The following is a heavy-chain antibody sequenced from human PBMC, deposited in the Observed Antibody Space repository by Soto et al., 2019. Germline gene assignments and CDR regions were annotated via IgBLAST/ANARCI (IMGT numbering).Heavy chain of an antibody. CDR2: MSPNSDST. D-gene: IGHD6-19*01. Sequence: ASVTVSCKPSVYTFTSYDINWVRQATGPCIEWMGWMSPNSDSTGYEEKMEGSGIMTRTIYIGTAYMELRSISSEDAAVYCCERASFRLDYYGMDVWGQGTPVTVSS. CDR1: VYTFTSYD. V-gene: IGHV1-8*01. J-gene: IGHJ6*02. CDR3: ERASFRLDYYGMDV.